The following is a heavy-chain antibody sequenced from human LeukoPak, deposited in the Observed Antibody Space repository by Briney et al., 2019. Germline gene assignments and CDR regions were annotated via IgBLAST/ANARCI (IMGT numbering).Heavy chain of an antibody. D-gene: IGHD3-16*01. CDR1: GFPFRNYW. CDR2: IKQDGSEK. V-gene: IGHV3-7*01. J-gene: IGHJ6*04. CDR3: ARDPRGFTFVGMDV. Sequence: GGSLRLSCAASGFPFRNYWITWVRQAPGKGLEWVANIKQDGSEKYYVDSVKGRFTISRDNAKNSLYLQMNSLRGEDTAVYYCARDPRGFTFVGMDVWGKGTTVTVSS.